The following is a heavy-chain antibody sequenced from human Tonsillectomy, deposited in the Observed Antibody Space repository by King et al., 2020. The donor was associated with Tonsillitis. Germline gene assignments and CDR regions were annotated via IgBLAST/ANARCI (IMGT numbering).Heavy chain of an antibody. V-gene: IGHV1-2*02. CDR1: GYTFTGYY. Sequence: QLVQSGAEVKKPGASVKVSCKASGYTFTGYYMHWVRQAPGQGLEWMGWINPNSGGTNYAQKFQGRVTMTRDTSISTAYMELSRLRSDDTAVYYCAREEITMVRGGDYGMDVWGQGTPVTVSS. CDR3: AREEITMVRGGDYGMDV. CDR2: INPNSGGT. D-gene: IGHD3-10*01. J-gene: IGHJ6*02.